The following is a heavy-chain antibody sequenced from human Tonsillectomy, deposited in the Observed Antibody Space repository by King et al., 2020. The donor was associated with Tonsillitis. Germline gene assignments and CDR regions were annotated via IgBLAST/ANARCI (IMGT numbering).Heavy chain of an antibody. CDR1: GFTFSDHH. D-gene: IGHD3-10*01. V-gene: IGHV3-72*01. Sequence: VQLVESGGGLVQPGGSLRLSCVVSGFTFSDHHMDWVRQATGKGLEWVGRIRNKAESYGTGYAASVKGRFTISRDDSRNSLYLQMNSLKAEDTALYYCGRFFAGGYWGQGTLVSVSS. CDR3: GRFFAGGY. J-gene: IGHJ4*02. CDR2: IRNKAESYGT.